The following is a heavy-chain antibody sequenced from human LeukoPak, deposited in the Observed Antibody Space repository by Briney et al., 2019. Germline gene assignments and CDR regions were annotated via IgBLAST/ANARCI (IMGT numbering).Heavy chain of an antibody. V-gene: IGHV1-46*01. CDR3: ARVYYDSSGYQTSDAFDI. D-gene: IGHD3-22*01. Sequence: ASVKVSCKASGYTFTSYYMHWVRQAPGQGLEWMGIINPSGGSTSYAQKFQGRVTMTRDTSTSTVYMELSSLRSEDTAVYYCARVYYDSSGYQTSDAFDIWGQGTMVTVSS. CDR1: GYTFTSYY. CDR2: INPSGGST. J-gene: IGHJ3*02.